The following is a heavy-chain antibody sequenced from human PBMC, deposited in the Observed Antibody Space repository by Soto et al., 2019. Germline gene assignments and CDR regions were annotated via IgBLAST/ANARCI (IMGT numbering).Heavy chain of an antibody. J-gene: IGHJ6*02. D-gene: IGHD3-16*01. CDR2: IIPIFGTT. CDR3: ARDSIGGDYYGLDV. CDR1: GGTFSRFE. Sequence: QVHLVQSGAEVKKPGSSVKVSCKASGGTFSRFEISWVRQAPGQGLEWMGKIIPIFGTTNYAQKFQGRVTLTANEPTGTVYLERSSLRSEDTAVYFCARDSIGGDYYGLDVWGQGTTVTVSS. V-gene: IGHV1-69*18.